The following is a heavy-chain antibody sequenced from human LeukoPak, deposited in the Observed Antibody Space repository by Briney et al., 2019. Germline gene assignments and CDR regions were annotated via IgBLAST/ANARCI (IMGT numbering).Heavy chain of an antibody. CDR2: IIPIFGTA. D-gene: IGHD5-12*01. Sequence: ASVKVSCKASGGTFSSYAISWVRQAPGQGLEWMGGIIPIFGTANYAQKFQGRVTITTDESTSTAYMELSSLRSEDTAVYYCARESGYSGYGYYYYYYYMDVWGKGTTVTVSS. CDR1: GGTFSSYA. J-gene: IGHJ6*03. CDR3: ARESGYSGYGYYYYYYYMDV. V-gene: IGHV1-69*05.